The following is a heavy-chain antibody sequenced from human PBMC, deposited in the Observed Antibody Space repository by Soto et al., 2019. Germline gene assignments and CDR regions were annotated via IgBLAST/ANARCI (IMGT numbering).Heavy chain of an antibody. CDR1: GYTLTELS. V-gene: IGHV1-24*01. D-gene: IGHD6-13*01. CDR2: FDPEDGET. J-gene: IGHJ5*02. Sequence: QVQLVQSGAEVKKPGASVKVSCKVSGYTLTELSMHWVRQAPGKGREWMGGFDPEDGETIYAQKFQGRVTMTEDTSTDTANMGLSSLRSEDTAVYYCATALGGAAAGTQGWFDPWGQGTLVTVSS. CDR3: ATALGGAAAGTQGWFDP.